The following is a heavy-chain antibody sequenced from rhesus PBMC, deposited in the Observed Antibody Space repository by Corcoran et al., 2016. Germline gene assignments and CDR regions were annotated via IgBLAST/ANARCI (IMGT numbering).Heavy chain of an antibody. CDR1: GGAISGSYY. CDR3: ASHYYSGSYYNDY. J-gene: IGHJ4*01. D-gene: IGHD3-16*01. Sequence: QVQLQESGPGLVKPSETLSLTCAVSGGAISGSYYWRWIRQPPGEGLEWCGSIYGRGGGKYFNPSLKGGVTRAVEASKNQFYLKLSSVTAADTAVYYCASHYYSGSYYNDYWGQGVLVTVSS. V-gene: IGHV4S14*01. CDR2: IYGRGGGK.